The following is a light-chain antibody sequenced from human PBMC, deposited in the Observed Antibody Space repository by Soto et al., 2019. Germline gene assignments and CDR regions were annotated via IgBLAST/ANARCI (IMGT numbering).Light chain of an antibody. J-gene: IGKJ1*01. CDR2: GAS. Sequence: EIVLTQSPATLSLSPGDRATLSCRASQIVSSYLAWYQQKPGQAPRLLIFGASTRAAGFPDRFSGSGSGTDFTLTISRLEPEDFAVYYCQQYGSSPRTFGQGTKVDIK. CDR3: QQYGSSPRT. V-gene: IGKV3-20*01. CDR1: QIVSSY.